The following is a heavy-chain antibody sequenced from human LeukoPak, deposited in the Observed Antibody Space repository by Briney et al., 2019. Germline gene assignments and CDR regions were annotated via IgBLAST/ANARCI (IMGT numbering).Heavy chain of an antibody. Sequence: GGSLRLSCAASGFTFNNHGMHWVRQGPGKGPEWVAFIVYDGGYKYYADSVKGRFTISRDNSKNTLFLQMNNLRTEDTAVYYCAKVQSYYGILTGDPFDYWGQGTLVTVAS. J-gene: IGHJ4*02. V-gene: IGHV3-30*02. D-gene: IGHD3-9*01. CDR3: AKVQSYYGILTGDPFDY. CDR2: IVYDGGYK. CDR1: GFTFNNHG.